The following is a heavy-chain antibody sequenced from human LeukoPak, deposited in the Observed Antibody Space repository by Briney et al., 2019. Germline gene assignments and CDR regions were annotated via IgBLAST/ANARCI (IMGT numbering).Heavy chain of an antibody. J-gene: IGHJ5*02. CDR3: AKEPREYCSSTSCPIWIDP. CDR1: GFTFSSYA. Sequence: GGSLRLSCAASGFTFSSYAMSWVRQAPGKGLEWVSALRASGGTTYYADSVKGRFTISRDNSKNTLYLQMSSLRAEDTAVYYCAKEPREYCSSTSCPIWIDPWGQGTLVTVSS. V-gene: IGHV3-23*01. D-gene: IGHD2-2*01. CDR2: LRASGGTT.